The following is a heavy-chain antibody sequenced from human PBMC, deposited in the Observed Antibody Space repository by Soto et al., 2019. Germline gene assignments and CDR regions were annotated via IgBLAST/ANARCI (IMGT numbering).Heavy chain of an antibody. D-gene: IGHD3-22*01. Sequence: ASVKVSCKASGYTFTSYGISWVRQAPGQRLEWMGWISAYNGNTNYAQKLQGRVTMTTDTSTSTAYMELRSLRSDDTAVYYCARDGDYYDSSGYHHDAFDIWGQGTMVTVSS. CDR1: GYTFTSYG. J-gene: IGHJ3*02. CDR2: ISAYNGNT. CDR3: ARDGDYYDSSGYHHDAFDI. V-gene: IGHV1-18*01.